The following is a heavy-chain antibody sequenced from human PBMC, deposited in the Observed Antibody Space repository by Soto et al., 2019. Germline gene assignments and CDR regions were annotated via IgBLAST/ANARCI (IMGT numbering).Heavy chain of an antibody. CDR2: IYYSGST. CDR3: ASSSREDVVVVAAYFDY. V-gene: IGHV4-39*01. D-gene: IGHD2-15*01. Sequence: PEETLSLTCTVSGGSISSSSYYWGWIRQPPGKGLEWIGSIYYSGSTYYNPSLKSRVTISVDTSKNQFSLKLSSVTAADTAVYYCASSSREDVVVVAAYFDYWGQGTLVTVSS. J-gene: IGHJ4*02. CDR1: GGSISSSSYY.